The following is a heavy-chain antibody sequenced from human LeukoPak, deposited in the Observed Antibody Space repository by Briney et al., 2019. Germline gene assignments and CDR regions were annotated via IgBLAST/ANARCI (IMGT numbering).Heavy chain of an antibody. V-gene: IGHV3-23*01. Sequence: PGGSLRLSCAASGFTFSSCAMSWVRQAPGKGLEWVSAISGSGGSTYYADSVKGRFTISRDNSKNTLYLQMNSLRAEDTAVHYCAKGSYSGSYYLAFDIWGQGTMVTVSS. CDR2: ISGSGGST. J-gene: IGHJ3*02. CDR3: AKGSYSGSYYLAFDI. CDR1: GFTFSSCA. D-gene: IGHD1-26*01.